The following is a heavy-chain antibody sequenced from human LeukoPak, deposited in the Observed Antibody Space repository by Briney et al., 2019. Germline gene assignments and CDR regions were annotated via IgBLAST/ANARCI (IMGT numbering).Heavy chain of an antibody. CDR2: ISGSDGST. Sequence: PGGSLRLSCAASGFTFSSYAMSWVRQAPGKGLEWVSGISGSDGSTNYADPVKGRFTISRENSKNTLYLQMNSLRAEDTAVYYCAKDSAKKYDDYWGQGTLVTVSS. CDR3: AKDSAKKYDDY. CDR1: GFTFSSYA. V-gene: IGHV3-23*01. D-gene: IGHD2/OR15-2a*01. J-gene: IGHJ4*02.